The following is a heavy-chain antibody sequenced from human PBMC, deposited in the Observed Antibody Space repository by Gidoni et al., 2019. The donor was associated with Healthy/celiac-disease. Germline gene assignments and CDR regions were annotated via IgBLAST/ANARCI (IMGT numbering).Heavy chain of an antibody. D-gene: IGHD3-16*02. CDR3: ARSYYDYIWGSYRYPGAFDI. CDR2: IFSNDEK. CDR1: GFSLSNARMG. J-gene: IGHJ3*02. V-gene: IGHV2-26*01. Sequence: QVTLKESGPVLVKPTEPLTLTCTVSGFSLSNARMGVSWIRQPPGKALEWLAHIFSNDEKSYSTSLKSRLTISKDTSKSQVVLTMTNMDPVDTATYYCARSYYDYIWGSYRYPGAFDIWGQGTMVTVSS.